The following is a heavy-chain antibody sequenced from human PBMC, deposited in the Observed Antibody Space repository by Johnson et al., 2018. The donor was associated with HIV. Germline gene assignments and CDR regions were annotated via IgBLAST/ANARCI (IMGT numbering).Heavy chain of an antibody. Sequence: EVQLVESGGGLVQPGGSLRLSCAASGFTCSSYWMTWVRKAPGKGLEWVANIKQDGSEKYYVDSGKGRFTNARDNAKNSLYLQMNSLRAEDTAVYYCVRSIQLWLPGAFDIWDQGTMVTVSS. CDR3: VRSIQLWLPGAFDI. CDR1: GFTCSSYW. V-gene: IGHV3-7*01. J-gene: IGHJ3*02. CDR2: IKQDGSEK. D-gene: IGHD5-18*01.